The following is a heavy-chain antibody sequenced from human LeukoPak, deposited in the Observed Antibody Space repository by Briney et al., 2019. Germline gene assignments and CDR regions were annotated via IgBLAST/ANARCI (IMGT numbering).Heavy chain of an antibody. V-gene: IGHV3-23*01. CDR3: GKGPLVATIIYFDS. CDR1: GFTFNKYA. Sequence: GGSLRLSCAASGFTFNKYAMSWVRQAPGKRLEWVSNISGGGGSTYYADSVKGRFTISRDKSKNTLSLQMNSLRVEDTAVYYCGKGPLVATIIYFDSWGQGTLVTVSS. J-gene: IGHJ4*02. D-gene: IGHD5-12*01. CDR2: ISGGGGST.